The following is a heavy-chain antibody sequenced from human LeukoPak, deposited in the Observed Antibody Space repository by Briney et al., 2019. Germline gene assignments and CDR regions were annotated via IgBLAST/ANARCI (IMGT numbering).Heavy chain of an antibody. V-gene: IGHV4-59*08. D-gene: IGHD2-15*01. CDR3: ARHSTPYNCFDP. Sequence: SETLSLTCTVSGGSIRTYYWSWIRQPPGKGLEWIGYIYHSGSTNYNPSLKSRVTISLDTSKNEFSLKLSSVTAADTAIYYCARHSTPYNCFDPCGQGALVTVSS. CDR2: IYHSGST. CDR1: GGSIRTYY. J-gene: IGHJ5*02.